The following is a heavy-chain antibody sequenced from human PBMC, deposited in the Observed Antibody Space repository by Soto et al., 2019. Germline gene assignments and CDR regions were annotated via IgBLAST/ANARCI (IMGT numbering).Heavy chain of an antibody. D-gene: IGHD3-10*01. Sequence: GASVKVSCKASGYTFTSYGISWVRQAPGQGLEWMGWISAYNGNTNYAQKPQGRVTMTTDTSTSTAYMELRSLRSDDTAVYYCARDLKWFGELLFLGFDYWGQGTLVTVSS. CDR1: GYTFTSYG. J-gene: IGHJ4*02. CDR2: ISAYNGNT. CDR3: ARDLKWFGELLFLGFDY. V-gene: IGHV1-18*04.